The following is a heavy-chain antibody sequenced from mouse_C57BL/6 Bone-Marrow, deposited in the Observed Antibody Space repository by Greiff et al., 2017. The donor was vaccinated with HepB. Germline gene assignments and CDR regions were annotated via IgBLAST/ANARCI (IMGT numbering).Heavy chain of an antibody. CDR2: IDPENGDT. CDR1: GFNIKDDY. Sequence: VQLQQSGAELVRPGASVKLSCTASGFNIKDDYMHWVKQSPEQGLEWIGWIDPENGDTEYASKFQGKATITADTSSNTAYLQLSSLTSEDTAVYYGTTSYDGPHFDYWGQGTTLTVSS. J-gene: IGHJ2*01. CDR3: TTSYDGPHFDY. D-gene: IGHD2-12*01. V-gene: IGHV14-4*01.